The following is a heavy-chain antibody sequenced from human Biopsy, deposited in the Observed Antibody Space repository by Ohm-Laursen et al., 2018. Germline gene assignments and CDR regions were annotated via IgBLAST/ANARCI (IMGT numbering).Heavy chain of an antibody. Sequence: SSVKVSCKASGGTFSSFPFNWVRQAPGQGLEWMGGILPLSSTTSFAQKFQGRVILTADGSTSTAYMELSSLISEDTAVYYCANSDGRSGFDYWGQGTLVTVSS. CDR1: GGTFSSFP. CDR3: ANSDGRSGFDY. V-gene: IGHV1-69*01. CDR2: ILPLSSTT. D-gene: IGHD2-15*01. J-gene: IGHJ4*02.